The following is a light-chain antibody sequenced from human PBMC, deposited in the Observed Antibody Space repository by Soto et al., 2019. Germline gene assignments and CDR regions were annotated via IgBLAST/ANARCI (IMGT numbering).Light chain of an antibody. CDR1: QSISSW. Sequence: DIQMTQSPSTLSASVGDRVTITCRASQSISSWLAWYQQKPGKAPKLLIYDASSLESGVPSRFSGSGSGTDFTFTISSLQAEDIATYYCQQYENLPITFGQGTRLEIK. CDR2: DAS. CDR3: QQYENLPIT. J-gene: IGKJ5*01. V-gene: IGKV1-5*01.